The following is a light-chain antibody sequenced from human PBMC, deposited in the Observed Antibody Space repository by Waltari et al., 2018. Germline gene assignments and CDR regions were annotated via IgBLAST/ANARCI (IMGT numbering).Light chain of an antibody. CDR2: WAS. CDR3: QQYSSSFPYT. CDR1: QTVLYRSSNKNY. V-gene: IGKV4-1*01. Sequence: DIVMTQSPESLAVSLGERATLNCTSSQTVLYRSSNKNYLAWYQVRPGQPPKLLISWASTRQSGVPDRFSGSGSGTDFTLTISSLQAEDVAVYYCQQYSSSFPYTFGQGTKLEIK. J-gene: IGKJ2*01.